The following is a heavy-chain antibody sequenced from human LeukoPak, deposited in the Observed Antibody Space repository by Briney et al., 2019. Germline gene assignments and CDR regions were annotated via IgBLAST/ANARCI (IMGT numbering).Heavy chain of an antibody. CDR2: ISGSGGST. CDR3: AKDPGDIVVVVAATFEYFQH. V-gene: IGHV3-23*01. D-gene: IGHD2-15*01. CDR1: GFTSNTYA. J-gene: IGHJ1*01. Sequence: PGGSLRLSCAASGFTSNTYAMSWVRQAPGKGLEWVSAISGSGGSTYYADSVKGRFTISRDNSKNTLYLQMNSLRAEDTAVYYCAKDPGDIVVVVAATFEYFQHWGQGTLVTVSS.